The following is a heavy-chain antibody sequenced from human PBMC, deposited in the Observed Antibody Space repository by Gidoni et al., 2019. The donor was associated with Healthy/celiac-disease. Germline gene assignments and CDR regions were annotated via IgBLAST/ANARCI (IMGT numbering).Heavy chain of an antibody. CDR3: AREEVTTVTTLSPTYYYYGMDV. V-gene: IGHV4-4*02. J-gene: IGHJ6*02. CDR2: IYHSGST. Sequence: QVQLQESGPGLVKPSGTLSLTCAVSGGSISSSNWGSWVRQPPGKGLEWIGEIYHSGSTNYNPSLKSRVTISVEKSKNQFSLKLSSVTAADTAVYYCAREEVTTVTTLSPTYYYYGMDVWGQGTTVTVSS. D-gene: IGHD4-17*01. CDR1: GGSISSSNW.